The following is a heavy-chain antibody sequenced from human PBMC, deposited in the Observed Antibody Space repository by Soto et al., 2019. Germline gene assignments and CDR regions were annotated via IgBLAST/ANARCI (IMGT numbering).Heavy chain of an antibody. CDR2: ISGSGSTT. CDR1: GLTFSGYG. CDR3: VTRSRGLQSSPPRLDS. Sequence: EVQLLESGGGLVQPGGSLRLSCAASGLTFSGYGMSWVRQAPGTGLEWVSAISGSGSTTYYADSVKGRFTISRDDSKNTLSLQMNSLRAEDTAGYYCVTRSRGLQSSPPRLDSWGQGTLVTVSS. D-gene: IGHD4-4*01. V-gene: IGHV3-23*01. J-gene: IGHJ4*02.